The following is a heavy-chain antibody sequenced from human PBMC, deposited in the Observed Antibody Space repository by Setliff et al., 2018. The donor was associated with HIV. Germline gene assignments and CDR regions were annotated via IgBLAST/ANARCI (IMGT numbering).Heavy chain of an antibody. CDR2: INWNGGST. J-gene: IGHJ5*02. CDR3: ARSESSGYSLPYTRFDA. Sequence: PGGSLRLSCAASGFIFDDYGMSWVRQAPGKGLEWVSGINWNGGSTGYADSVKGRFTISRDNAKSSLYLQMNSLRAEDTAVYFCARSESSGYSLPYTRFDAWGQGALVTVSS. CDR1: GFIFDDYG. D-gene: IGHD3-22*01. V-gene: IGHV3-20*04.